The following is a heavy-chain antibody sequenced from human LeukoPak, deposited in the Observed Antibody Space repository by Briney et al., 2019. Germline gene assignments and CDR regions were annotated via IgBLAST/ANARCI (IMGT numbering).Heavy chain of an antibody. V-gene: IGHV1-2*02. D-gene: IGHD4-17*01. CDR3: ARGENYGTCYFDY. Sequence: GASVKVSCKASGYTFTGYYMHWVRQAPGQGLEWMGWINPNSSGTNYAQKFQGRVTMTRDTSISSAYMELSGLRSDDTAVYYCARGENYGTCYFDYWGQGTLVTVSS. CDR2: INPNSSGT. J-gene: IGHJ4*02. CDR1: GYTFTGYY.